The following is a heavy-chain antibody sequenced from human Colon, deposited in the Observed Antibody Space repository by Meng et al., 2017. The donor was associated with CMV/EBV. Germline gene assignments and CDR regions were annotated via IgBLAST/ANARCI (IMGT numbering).Heavy chain of an antibody. V-gene: IGHV3-53*01. Sequence: GGSLRLSCAASGFTFSSYAMHWVRQAPGKGLEWVSVVHTGGNSYYADSVKGRFTISRDTSKNMIYLQMDSLRAEDTAVYYCARDLRLTGAFDYWGQGTLVTVSS. CDR1: GFTFSSYA. D-gene: IGHD3-9*01. J-gene: IGHJ4*02. CDR2: VHTGGNS. CDR3: ARDLRLTGAFDY.